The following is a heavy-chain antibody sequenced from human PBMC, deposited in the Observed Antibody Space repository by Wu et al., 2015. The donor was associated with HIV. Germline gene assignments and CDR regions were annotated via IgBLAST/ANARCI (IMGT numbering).Heavy chain of an antibody. CDR3: ARDRFYGSGSYVY. Sequence: QVQLVQSGADVKRPGASVKVSCKASGYIFNNYYIHWVRQAPGQGLEWMGRINPSGGGTTNAQKFQGRVTMTSDMSTSTVYMELNSLRSEDTAVYYCARDRFYGSGSYVYWGQGTLVTVSS. D-gene: IGHD3-10*01. J-gene: IGHJ4*02. CDR2: INPSGGGT. CDR1: GYIFNNYY. V-gene: IGHV1-46*02.